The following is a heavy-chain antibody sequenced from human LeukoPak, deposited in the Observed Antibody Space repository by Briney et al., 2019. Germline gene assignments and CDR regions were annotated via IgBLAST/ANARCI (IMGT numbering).Heavy chain of an antibody. CDR2: MNPNSGNT. CDR3: ARGIAAQSGIDY. D-gene: IGHD6-6*01. CDR1: GYTFTSYD. V-gene: IGHV1-8*03. J-gene: IGHJ4*02. Sequence: GASVKVSCKASGYTFTSYDINWVRQATGHGLEGMGWMNPNSGNTGYAQKFQGRVTITRNTSISTAYMELSSLRSEDTAVYYCARGIAAQSGIDYWGQGTLVTVSS.